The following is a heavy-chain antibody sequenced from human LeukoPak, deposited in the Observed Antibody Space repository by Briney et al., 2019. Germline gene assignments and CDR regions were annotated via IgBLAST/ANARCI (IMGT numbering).Heavy chain of an antibody. CDR2: IKHRGST. D-gene: IGHD5-18*01. J-gene: IGHJ4*02. Sequence: SETLSLTCAVYGESFSGYHWSWIRQPPGKGLEWIGEIKHRGSTNYNPSLKSRVTISVGTSKNQFSLKLSSVTGADTAVYYCASTSAMVYFDYWGQGTLVTVSS. CDR3: ASTSAMVYFDY. V-gene: IGHV4-34*01. CDR1: GESFSGYH.